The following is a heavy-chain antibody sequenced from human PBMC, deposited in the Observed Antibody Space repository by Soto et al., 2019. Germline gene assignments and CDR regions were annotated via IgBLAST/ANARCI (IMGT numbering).Heavy chain of an antibody. CDR3: ARDRGGITVASKPLGEWFDP. CDR2: VSRGGTAAYMSEGETT. V-gene: IGHV4-59*01. D-gene: IGHD5-12*01. J-gene: IGHJ5*02. Sequence: QVQLQESGPRLVRPSETLSLTCTVSGVSIDNFFWSWIRQSPGKGLEWIGYVSRGGTAAYMSEGETTNYTPPLESRATISLDLPKNQFSLKLTSVTAAATAVYYCARDRGGITVASKPLGEWFDPWGQGTLVTVSS. CDR1: GVSIDNFF.